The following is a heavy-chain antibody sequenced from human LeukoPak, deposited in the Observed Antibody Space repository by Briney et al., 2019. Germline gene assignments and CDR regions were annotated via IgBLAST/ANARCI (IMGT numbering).Heavy chain of an antibody. D-gene: IGHD3-16*01. V-gene: IGHV4-34*01. CDR1: GGSFSGYY. J-gene: IGHJ4*02. CDR3: ARNTSSRIDY. CDR2: INHSGST. Sequence: PSETLSLACAVYGGSFSGYYWSWIRQPPGKGLEWIGEINHSGSTNYNPSLKSRVTISVDTSKNQFSLKLSSVTAADTAVYYCARNTSSRIDYWGQGTLVTVSS.